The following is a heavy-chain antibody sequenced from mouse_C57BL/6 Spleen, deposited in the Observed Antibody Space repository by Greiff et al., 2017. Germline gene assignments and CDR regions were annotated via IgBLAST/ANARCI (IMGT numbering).Heavy chain of an antibody. J-gene: IGHJ3*01. V-gene: IGHV1-81*01. CDR2: IYPRSGNT. D-gene: IGHD1-1*02. CDR1: GYTFTSYG. CDR3: ARRDYGSEAY. Sequence: VQLQQSGAELARPGASVKLSCKASGYTFTSYGISWVKQRTGQGLEWIGEIYPRSGNTYYNEKFKGKATLTADKSSSTAYMELRSLTSEDSAVYFCARRDYGSEAYWGQGTLVTVSA.